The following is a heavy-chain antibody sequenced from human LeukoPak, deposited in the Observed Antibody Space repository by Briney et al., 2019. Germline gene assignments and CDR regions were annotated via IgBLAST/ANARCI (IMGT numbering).Heavy chain of an antibody. CDR2: ICSSSSYI. CDR3: ARVDDSSGSFDY. V-gene: IGHV3-21*01. CDR1: GFTFSSYS. Sequence: GGSLRLSCAASGFTFSSYSMNWVRQAPGKGLGWVSSICSSSSYIYYADSVKGRFTISRDNAKNSLYLQTNSLRAEDTAVYYCARVDDSSGSFDYWGQGTLVTVSS. J-gene: IGHJ4*02. D-gene: IGHD3-22*01.